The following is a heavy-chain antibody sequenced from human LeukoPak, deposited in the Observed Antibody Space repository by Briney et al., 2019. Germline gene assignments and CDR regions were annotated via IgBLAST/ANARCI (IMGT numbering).Heavy chain of an antibody. CDR3: ARVRGLQLGGSYYYYYGMDV. CDR2: FDPEDGET. Sequence: ASVKVSCKVSGYTLTELSMHWVRQAPGKGLEWMGGFDPEDGETIYAQKFQGRVTMTEDTSTDTAYMELSSLRSEDTAVYYCARVRGLQLGGSYYYYYGMDVWGQGTTVTVSS. D-gene: IGHD5-18*01. J-gene: IGHJ6*02. CDR1: GYTLTELS. V-gene: IGHV1-24*01.